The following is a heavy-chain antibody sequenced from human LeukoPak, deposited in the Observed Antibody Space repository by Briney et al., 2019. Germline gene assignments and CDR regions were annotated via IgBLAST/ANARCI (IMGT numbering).Heavy chain of an antibody. CDR1: GSTFSSYW. CDR3: ASGYYDFWSGYYYFDY. J-gene: IGHJ4*02. V-gene: IGHV3-7*01. D-gene: IGHD3-3*01. CDR2: IKQDGSEK. Sequence: GGSLRLSCAASGSTFSSYWMSWVRQAPGKGLEWVANIKQDGSEKYYVDSVKGRFTISRDNAKNSLYLQMNSLRAEDTAVYYCASGYYDFWSGYYYFDYWGQGTLVTVSS.